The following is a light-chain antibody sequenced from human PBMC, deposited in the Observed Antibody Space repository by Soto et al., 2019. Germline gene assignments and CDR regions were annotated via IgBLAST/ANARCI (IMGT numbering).Light chain of an antibody. CDR3: HSFDSSLNGWV. CDR2: ENT. Sequence: QSVLTQPPSVSGAPGQSVTISCTGSSSNIGAGSDVHWYQQFPGTAPKLLIYENTNRPSGVPHRFSGSKSDTSASLAITGLQAEDEADYYCHSFDSSLNGWVFGGSTQLTVL. CDR1: SSNIGAGSD. J-gene: IGLJ7*01. V-gene: IGLV1-40*01.